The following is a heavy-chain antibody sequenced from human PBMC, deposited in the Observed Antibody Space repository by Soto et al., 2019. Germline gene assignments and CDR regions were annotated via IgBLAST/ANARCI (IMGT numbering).Heavy chain of an antibody. CDR1: GFTFSSYW. V-gene: IGHV3-7*05. D-gene: IGHD3-22*01. CDR3: ARVDYYDGSGYADVFDI. Sequence: HPGGSLRLSCAASGFTFSSYWMSWVRQAPGKGLEWVANINQDGSQKYYVDSVKGRFSISRDNAKNSLYLQMDSLRAEDTAVYYCARVDYYDGSGYADVFDIWGQGTMVTV. J-gene: IGHJ3*02. CDR2: INQDGSQK.